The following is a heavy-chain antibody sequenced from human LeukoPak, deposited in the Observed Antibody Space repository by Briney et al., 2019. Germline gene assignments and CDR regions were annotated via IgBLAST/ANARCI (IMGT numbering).Heavy chain of an antibody. D-gene: IGHD3-9*01. V-gene: IGHV4-34*01. CDR3: AREARVDRAFDI. J-gene: IGHJ3*02. Sequence: SETLSLTCAVYGGSFSGYYWSWIRQPPGKGLEWIGEINHSGSTNYNPSLESRVTISVDTSKNQFSLKLSSVTAADTAVYFCAREARVDRAFDIWGQGTMVTVSA. CDR2: INHSGST. CDR1: GGSFSGYY.